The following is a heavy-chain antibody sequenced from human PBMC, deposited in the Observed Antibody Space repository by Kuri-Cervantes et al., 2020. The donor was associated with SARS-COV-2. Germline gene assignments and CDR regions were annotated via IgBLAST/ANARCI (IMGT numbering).Heavy chain of an antibody. Sequence: GGSLRLSCAASGFTFSSYWMSWVRQAPGKGLEWVANIKQDGSEKYYVDSMKGRFTISRDNAKNSLYLQMNSLRAEDTAVYYCARDRELGTRGTNWFDPWGQGTLVTVSS. CDR3: ARDRELGTRGTNWFDP. V-gene: IGHV3-7*01. CDR1: GFTFSSYW. D-gene: IGHD7-27*01. CDR2: IKQDGSEK. J-gene: IGHJ5*02.